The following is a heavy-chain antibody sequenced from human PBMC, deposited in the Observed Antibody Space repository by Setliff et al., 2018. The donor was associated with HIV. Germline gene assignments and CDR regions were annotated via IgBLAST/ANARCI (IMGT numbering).Heavy chain of an antibody. CDR2: ISIGSGGAI. V-gene: IGHV3-21*01. D-gene: IGHD3-22*01. CDR1: GFTFRNYK. J-gene: IGHJ3*02. CDR3: ARDLTTIVTRKVFDI. Sequence: PGGSLRLSCAASGFTFRNYKFNWVRQAPGRGLEWVSSISIGSGGAIDYADSVQGRFTISRDNSKNSLYLQMNGLRVEDTGVYYCARDLTTIVTRKVFDIWGQGTKVTVSS.